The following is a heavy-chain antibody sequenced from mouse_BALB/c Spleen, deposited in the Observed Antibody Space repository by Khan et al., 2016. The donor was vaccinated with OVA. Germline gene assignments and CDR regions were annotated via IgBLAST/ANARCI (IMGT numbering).Heavy chain of an antibody. D-gene: IGHD2-14*01. CDR2: INPSNGYT. CDR3: VRDGADHRNDGWVAY. V-gene: IGHV1-4*01. Sequence: QVQLQQSGAELARPGASVKMSCKASGYTFTSYTIHWIKKRPGQGLEWIGYINPSNGYTNYNQKFKDKATLTTDKSSTTAYLQLSILTSDDSAVYNCVRDGADHRNDGWVAYWGQGTLVTVSA. CDR1: GYTFTSYT. J-gene: IGHJ3*01.